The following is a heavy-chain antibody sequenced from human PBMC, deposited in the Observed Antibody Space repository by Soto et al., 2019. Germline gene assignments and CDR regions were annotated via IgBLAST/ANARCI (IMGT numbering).Heavy chain of an antibody. J-gene: IGHJ4*02. CDR3: VRNYDILTGPADY. D-gene: IGHD3-9*01. Sequence: SVKVSCKASGGTFSSYAISWVRQAPGQGLEWMGGIIPICGTANCAQKFQGRVTITADTSTSTVYMELSSLRSEDTAVYYFVRNYDILTGPADYWGQGTLVTVSS. CDR1: GGTFSSYA. V-gene: IGHV1-69*06. CDR2: IIPICGTA.